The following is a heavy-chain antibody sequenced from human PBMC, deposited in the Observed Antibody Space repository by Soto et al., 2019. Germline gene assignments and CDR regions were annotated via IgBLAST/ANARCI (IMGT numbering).Heavy chain of an antibody. Sequence: QVLLVQSGAEVKPPGASLTVSCKASGYIFRNNYMHWVRQAPGQGLEWMGIINPSDGTTSYAREFVGRVSLPRDMSTPTFYMDLSSLRSEDSAVYYCARGGYGPISPGSRLYYYYYMDVWGRGTTVTVSS. J-gene: IGHJ6*03. V-gene: IGHV1-46*03. CDR1: GYIFRNNY. CDR3: ARGGYGPISPGSRLYYYYYMDV. D-gene: IGHD3-16*01. CDR2: INPSDGTT.